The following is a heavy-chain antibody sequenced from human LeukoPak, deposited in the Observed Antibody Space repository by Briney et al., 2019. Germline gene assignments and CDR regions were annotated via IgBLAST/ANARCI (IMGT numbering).Heavy chain of an antibody. D-gene: IGHD4-17*01. CDR1: GFTFSNYG. Sequence: PGVSLRLSCAASGFTFSNYGMLWVRQAPGKGLEWVAVIWYDGSNKYYADSVRGRFTISRDTSKNTLYLQMNSLRAEDTAVYYCARDIGTTVMTLDYWGQGTLVTVSS. CDR2: IWYDGSNK. CDR3: ARDIGTTVMTLDY. J-gene: IGHJ4*02. V-gene: IGHV3-33*01.